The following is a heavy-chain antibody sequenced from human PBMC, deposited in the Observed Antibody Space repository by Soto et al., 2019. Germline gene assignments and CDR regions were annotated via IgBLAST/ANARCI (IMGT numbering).Heavy chain of an antibody. CDR3: TYSGSWDLDFDY. J-gene: IGHJ4*02. CDR2: IRSKANSYAT. Sequence: GGSLRLSCAASGFTFSGSAMHWVRQASGKGLEWVGRIRSKANSYATAYAASVKGRFTISRDDSKNTAYLQMNSLKTEDTAVYYCTYSGSWDLDFDYWGQGTLVTVSS. V-gene: IGHV3-73*01. CDR1: GFTFSGSA. D-gene: IGHD6-13*01.